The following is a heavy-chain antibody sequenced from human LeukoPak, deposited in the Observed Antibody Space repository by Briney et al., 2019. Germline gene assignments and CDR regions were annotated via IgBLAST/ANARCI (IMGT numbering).Heavy chain of an antibody. V-gene: IGHV4-59*08. Sequence: PSETLSLTCSVSGGSISSLYWSWIRPPPGKGLEWIGYIYYTGSTNYNPSLKSRVPMFVDMSKNQFSLILSSVTAADTAVYYCARHRAYSSSSPFDYWGQGTLVTVSS. J-gene: IGHJ4*02. CDR1: GGSISSLY. CDR3: ARHRAYSSSSPFDY. CDR2: IYYTGST. D-gene: IGHD6-6*01.